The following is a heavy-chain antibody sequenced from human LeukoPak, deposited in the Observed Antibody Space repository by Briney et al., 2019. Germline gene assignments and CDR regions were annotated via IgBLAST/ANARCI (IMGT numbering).Heavy chain of an antibody. CDR1: GGSISSYY. V-gene: IGHV4-59*12. D-gene: IGHD3-22*01. J-gene: IGHJ4*02. CDR3: ARGWPYYYDSSGYYPYDY. CDR2: IYYSGST. Sequence: SETLSLTCTVSGGSISSYYWSWIRQPPGKGLEWIGYIYYSGSTNYNPSLKSRVTISVDTSKNQFSLKLSSVTAADTAVYYCARGWPYYYDSSGYYPYDYWGQGTLVTVSS.